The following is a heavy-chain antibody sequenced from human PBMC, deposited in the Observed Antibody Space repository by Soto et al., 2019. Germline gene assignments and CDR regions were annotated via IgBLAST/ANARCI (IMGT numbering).Heavy chain of an antibody. CDR1: GYTFTRYG. CDR2: ISGYNGDT. V-gene: IGHV1-18*01. D-gene: IGHD2-8*01. CDR3: AKNGQPPYYYYGMDV. Sequence: QGQLVQSGAEVKKPGASVKVSCKASGYTFTRYGISWVRQAPGQGLEWMGWISGYNGDTKYAQKFQGRVTMTVDTSXXTAYMELRSLTSDDTAVYYCAKNGQPPYYYYGMDVWGQGTTVGVSS. J-gene: IGHJ6*02.